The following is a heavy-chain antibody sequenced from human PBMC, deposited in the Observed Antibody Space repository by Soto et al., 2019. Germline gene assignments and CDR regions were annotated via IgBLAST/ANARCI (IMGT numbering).Heavy chain of an antibody. D-gene: IGHD6-13*01. CDR2: ISSSSSYI. Sequence: VGSLRLSCAASGGTFSSYSMNWVRQAPGKGLEWVSSISSSSSYIYYADSAKGRFTISRDNAKNSLYLQMNSLRAEDTAVYYCARGRIAAAADLDYWVPG. J-gene: IGHJ4*02. V-gene: IGHV3-21*01. CDR3: ARGRIAAAADLDY. CDR1: GGTFSSYS.